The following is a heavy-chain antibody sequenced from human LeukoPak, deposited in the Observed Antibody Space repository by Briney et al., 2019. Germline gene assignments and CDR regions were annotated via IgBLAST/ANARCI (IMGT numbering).Heavy chain of an antibody. CDR3: ARDYKYAFDN. Sequence: GGSLRLSCAASGFTFSDYSMNWVRQAPGKGLEWISYIGISSGNTKYADSVKGGFTISGDKAKNSLYLQMNSLRVEDTAVYYCARDYKYAFDNWGQGTLVTVSS. J-gene: IGHJ4*02. CDR2: IGISSGNT. CDR1: GFTFSDYS. D-gene: IGHD5-24*01. V-gene: IGHV3-48*01.